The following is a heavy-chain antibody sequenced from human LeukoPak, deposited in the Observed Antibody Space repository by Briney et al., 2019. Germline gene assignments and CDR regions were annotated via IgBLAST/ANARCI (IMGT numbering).Heavy chain of an antibody. D-gene: IGHD6-6*01. CDR2: IYYSGST. J-gene: IGHJ4*02. CDR1: GGSISSNSYY. CDR3: ARVLAARQYYFDY. Sequence: PSETLSLTCAVSGGSISSNSYYWGWIRQPPGKGLEWIGSIYYSGSTYYNPSLKSRVTISVDTSKNQFSLKLSSVTAADTAVYYCARVLAARQYYFDYWGQGTLVTVSS. V-gene: IGHV4-39*01.